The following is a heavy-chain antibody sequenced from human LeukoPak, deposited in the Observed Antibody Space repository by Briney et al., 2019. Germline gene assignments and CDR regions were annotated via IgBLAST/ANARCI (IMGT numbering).Heavy chain of an antibody. J-gene: IGHJ3*02. CDR1: GGSFGGYY. CDR3: ARHQGATKDHDAFGI. Sequence: SETLSLTCAVYGGSFGGYYWSWIRQPPGKGLEWIGEINHSGSTNYNPSLKSRVTISVDTSKNQFSLKLSSVTAADTAVYYCARHQGATKDHDAFGIWGQGTMVTVSS. D-gene: IGHD1-26*01. CDR2: INHSGST. V-gene: IGHV4-34*01.